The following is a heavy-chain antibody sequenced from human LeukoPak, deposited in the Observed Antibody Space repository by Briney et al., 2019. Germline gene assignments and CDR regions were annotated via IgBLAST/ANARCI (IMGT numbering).Heavy chain of an antibody. CDR2: IYYSGST. CDR1: GGSISSYY. D-gene: IGHD2-21*02. J-gene: IGHJ5*02. CDR3: ARHDFYNWFEP. Sequence: SETLSLTCTVSGGSISSYYWSWIRQPPGKGLEWIGYIYYSGSTNYNPSLKSRVTISVDTSKNQFSLKLSSVTAADTAVYYCARHDFYNWFEPWGQGTLVTVSS. V-gene: IGHV4-59*08.